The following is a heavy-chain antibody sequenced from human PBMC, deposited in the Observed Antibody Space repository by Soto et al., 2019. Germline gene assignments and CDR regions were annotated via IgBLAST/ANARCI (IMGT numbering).Heavy chain of an antibody. CDR1: GFTFSSYS. J-gene: IGHJ4*02. V-gene: IGHV3-21*01. D-gene: IGHD3-10*01. CDR3: AREVKWASREGSFDY. Sequence: GGSLRLSCAASGFTFSSYSMNWVRQAPGKGLEWVSSISSSSSYIYYADSVKGRFTISRDNAKNSLYLQMNSLRAEDTAVYYCAREVKWASREGSFDYWGQGTLVNVSS. CDR2: ISSSSSYI.